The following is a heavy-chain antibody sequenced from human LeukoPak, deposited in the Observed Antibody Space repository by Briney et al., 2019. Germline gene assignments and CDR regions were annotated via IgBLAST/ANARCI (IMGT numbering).Heavy chain of an antibody. D-gene: IGHD3-22*01. CDR3: AKGSYYYDSADYFDY. CDR2: LSGSGGNT. V-gene: IGHV3-23*01. J-gene: IGHJ4*02. Sequence: GGSLRLSCAASGFTFSSYAMSWVRQAPGKGLEWVSTLSGSGGNTYYADSVKGRVTISRDNSKHTLYPQMNSLRAEDTAVYHCAKGSYYYDSADYFDYWGQGTLVTVSS. CDR1: GFTFSSYA.